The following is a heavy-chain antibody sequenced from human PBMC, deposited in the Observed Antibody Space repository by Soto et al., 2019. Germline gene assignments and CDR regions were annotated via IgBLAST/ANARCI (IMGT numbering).Heavy chain of an antibody. V-gene: IGHV3-53*01. CDR1: GFTVSSTY. CDR3: ARYRFTGNYSRRFLDY. Sequence: GGSLRLSCAASGFTVSSTYLTWVRQAPGKGLEWVAILYTGTDTVYADSVKGRFTISRDSSKNTFYLQMNSLRAEDTAMYFCARYRFTGNYSRRFLDYWGQGSLVTVSS. D-gene: IGHD1-7*01. J-gene: IGHJ4*02. CDR2: LYTGTDT.